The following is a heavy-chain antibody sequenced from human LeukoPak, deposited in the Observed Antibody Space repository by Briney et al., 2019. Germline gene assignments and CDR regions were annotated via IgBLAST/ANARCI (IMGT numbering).Heavy chain of an antibody. CDR2: IKQDGSEK. CDR3: ARLTCYYDSSGYYYFDY. Sequence: PGGSLRLSCAASGFTFSSYWMSWVRQAPGKGLEWVANIKQDGSEKYYVDSVKGRFTISRDNAKNSLYLQMNSLRAEDTAVYYCARLTCYYDSSGYYYFDYWGQGTLVTVSS. J-gene: IGHJ4*02. D-gene: IGHD3-22*01. V-gene: IGHV3-7*01. CDR1: GFTFSSYW.